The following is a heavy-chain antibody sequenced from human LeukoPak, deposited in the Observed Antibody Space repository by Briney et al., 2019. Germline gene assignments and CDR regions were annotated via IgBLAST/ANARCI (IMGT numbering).Heavy chain of an antibody. CDR1: GYSFTSYW. CDR2: IDPSDSYT. Sequence: GESLKISCKGSGYSFTSYWISWVRQMPGKGLELVGRIDPSDSYTNHSPSFQGHVTISADKSSSTAYLQWSSLKATDTAMYYCATQGGAGSGSYHDYWGQGTLVTVSS. CDR3: ATQGGAGSGSYHDY. V-gene: IGHV5-10-1*01. D-gene: IGHD3-10*01. J-gene: IGHJ4*02.